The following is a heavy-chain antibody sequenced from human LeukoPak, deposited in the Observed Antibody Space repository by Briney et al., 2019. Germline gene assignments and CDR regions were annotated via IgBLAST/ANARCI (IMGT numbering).Heavy chain of an antibody. V-gene: IGHV1-18*01. CDR3: ARRRITMIVVVRDDAFDI. D-gene: IGHD3-22*01. J-gene: IGHJ3*02. Sequence: GASVKVSCKASGYTFTSYGISWVRQAPGQGLEWMGWISAYNGNTNYAQKLQGRVTMTTDTSTSTAYMELRSLRSDDTAVYYCARRRITMIVVVRDDAFDIWGQGIMVTVSS. CDR1: GYTFTSYG. CDR2: ISAYNGNT.